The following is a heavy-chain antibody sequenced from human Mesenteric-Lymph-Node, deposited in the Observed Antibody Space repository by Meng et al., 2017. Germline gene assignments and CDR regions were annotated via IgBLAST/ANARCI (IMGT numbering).Heavy chain of an antibody. D-gene: IGHD6-19*01. CDR2: ISAYNGNT. J-gene: IGHJ4*02. Sequence: ASAKVSCKASGYTFTSYGTSWVRQAPGQGLEGMGWISAYNGNTNYAQKLQGRVTMTTDTSTSTAYMEPRSLRSDDTAVYYCARDARGGWYYFDYWGQGTRVTVSS. CDR3: ARDARGGWYYFDY. CDR1: GYTFTSYG. V-gene: IGHV1-18*01.